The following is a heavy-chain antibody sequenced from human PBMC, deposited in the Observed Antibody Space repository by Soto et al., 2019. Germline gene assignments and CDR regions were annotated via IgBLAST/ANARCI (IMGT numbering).Heavy chain of an antibody. V-gene: IGHV3-30*18. CDR1: GVTFSSYG. D-gene: IGHD3-9*01. CDR2: ISYDGSNK. J-gene: IGHJ4*02. CDR3: AKDRYDILTRFDH. Sequence: GGSLSVCWGAAGVTFSSYGRHWVRPAPGKGLEWVAVISYDGSNKYYADSVKGRFTISRDNSKNTLYLQMNSLRAEDTAVYYCAKDRYDILTRFDHWGQGTLVTVSS.